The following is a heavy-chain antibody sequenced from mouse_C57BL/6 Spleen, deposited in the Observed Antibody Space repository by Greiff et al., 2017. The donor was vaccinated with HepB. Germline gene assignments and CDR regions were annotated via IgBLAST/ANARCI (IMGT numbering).Heavy chain of an antibody. D-gene: IGHD2-1*01. CDR3: ARVHYGNYGYAMDY. CDR2: IYPGDGDT. Sequence: VQLVESGPELVKPGASVKISCKASGYAFSSSWMNWVKQRPGKGLEWIGRIYPGDGDTNYNGKFKGKATLTADKSSSTAYMQLSSLTSEDSAVYFCARVHYGNYGYAMDYWGQGTSVTVSS. J-gene: IGHJ4*01. V-gene: IGHV1-82*01. CDR1: GYAFSSSW.